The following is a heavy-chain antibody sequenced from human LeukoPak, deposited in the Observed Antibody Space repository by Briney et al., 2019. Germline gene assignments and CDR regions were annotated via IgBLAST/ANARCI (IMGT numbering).Heavy chain of an antibody. CDR2: INHSGST. Sequence: SETLSLTCAVYGGSFSGYYWSWIRQPPGKGLEWIGEINHSGSTNYNPSLKSRVSISVDTSKNQFSLQLNSVTAADTAIYYCARGFYGDYDYVWQSYRHDAFDIWGQVTMVTVSS. CDR3: ARGFYGDYDYVWQSYRHDAFDI. CDR1: GGSFSGYY. V-gene: IGHV4-34*01. D-gene: IGHD3-16*02. J-gene: IGHJ3*02.